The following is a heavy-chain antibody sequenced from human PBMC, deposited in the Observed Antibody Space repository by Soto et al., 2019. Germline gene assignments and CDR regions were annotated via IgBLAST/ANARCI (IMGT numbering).Heavy chain of an antibody. D-gene: IGHD3-10*01. Sequence: ASVKVSCKASGYTFTSYDINWVRQATGQGLEWMGWMNPNSGNTGYAQKFQGRVTMTRNTSISTAYMELSSLRSEDTAVYYCARGLLVRGVIVLSHWFDPWGQGTLVTVSS. J-gene: IGHJ5*02. CDR3: ARGLLVRGVIVLSHWFDP. CDR2: MNPNSGNT. V-gene: IGHV1-8*01. CDR1: GYTFTSYD.